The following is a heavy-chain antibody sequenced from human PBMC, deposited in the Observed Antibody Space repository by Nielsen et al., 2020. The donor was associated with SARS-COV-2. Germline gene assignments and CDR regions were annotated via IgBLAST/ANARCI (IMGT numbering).Heavy chain of an antibody. CDR2: IFYSGSM. D-gene: IGHD3-22*01. CDR3: AIYDSSGYQVRY. Sequence: SETLSLTCTVPGGSISSYYWSWIRQPPGKGLEWIGYIFYSGSMNYNPSLKSRVTISVDTSKNQFSLKLSSVTAADTAVYYCAIYDSSGYQVRYWGQGTLVTVSS. J-gene: IGHJ4*02. CDR1: GGSISSYY. V-gene: IGHV4-59*01.